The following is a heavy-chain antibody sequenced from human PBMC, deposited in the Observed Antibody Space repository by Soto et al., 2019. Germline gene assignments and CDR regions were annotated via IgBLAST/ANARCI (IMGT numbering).Heavy chain of an antibody. CDR1: GFTFSSYG. CDR2: IWYDGSNK. CDR3: AREAIPAAILYYYYGMDV. J-gene: IGHJ6*02. D-gene: IGHD2-2*02. Sequence: PGGSLRLSCAASGFTFSSYGMHWVRQAPGKGLEWVAVIWYDGSNKYYADSVKGRFTISRDNSKNTLYLQMNSLRAEDTAVYYCAREAIPAAILYYYYGMDVWGQGTTVTVSS. V-gene: IGHV3-33*01.